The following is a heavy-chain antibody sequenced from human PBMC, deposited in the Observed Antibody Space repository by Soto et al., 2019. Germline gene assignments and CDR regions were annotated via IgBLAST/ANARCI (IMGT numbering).Heavy chain of an antibody. CDR1: GFTFSSYW. Sequence: GGSLRLSCAASGFTFSSYWMSWVRQAPGKGLEWVANIKQDGSEKYYVDSVKGRFTISRDNAKNSLYLQMNSLRAEDTAVYYCARDVPTYYYDSSGYFDYWGQGTLVTVSS. V-gene: IGHV3-7*01. CDR3: ARDVPTYYYDSSGYFDY. CDR2: IKQDGSEK. J-gene: IGHJ4*02. D-gene: IGHD3-22*01.